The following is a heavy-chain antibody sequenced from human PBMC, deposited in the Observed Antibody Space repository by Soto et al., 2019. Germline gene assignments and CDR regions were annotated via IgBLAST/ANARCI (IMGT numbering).Heavy chain of an antibody. CDR1: GYTFNNYG. CDR3: ARNGSGTYYTVPDD. V-gene: IGHV1-18*04. CDR2: ISTYHGYA. J-gene: IGHJ4*02. Sequence: QVQLVQSGAEVKKPGASVKVSSKASGYTFNNYGISWVRQAPGQGLEWMGWISTYHGYANYAQNVQGRVTMTTDTSTTTAYMELRSLRSDDTAVYYCARNGSGTYYTVPDDWGQGTLVTVSS. D-gene: IGHD3-10*01.